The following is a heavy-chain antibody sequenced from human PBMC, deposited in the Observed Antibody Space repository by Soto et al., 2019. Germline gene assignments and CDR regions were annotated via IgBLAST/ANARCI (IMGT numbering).Heavy chain of an antibody. CDR3: AKSKGSINWFDP. D-gene: IGHD6-6*01. CDR2: ISGSGGST. V-gene: IGHV3-23*01. CDR1: GFTFSSYA. J-gene: IGHJ5*02. Sequence: GGSLRLSCAASGFTFSSYAISWVRQAPGKGLEWVSAISGSGGSTYYADSVKGRFTISRDNSKNTLYLQMNSLRAEDTAVYYCAKSKGSINWFDPWGQGTLVTVSS.